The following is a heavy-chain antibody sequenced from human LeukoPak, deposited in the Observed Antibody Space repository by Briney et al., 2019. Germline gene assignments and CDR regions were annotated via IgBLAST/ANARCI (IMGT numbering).Heavy chain of an antibody. D-gene: IGHD3-22*01. J-gene: IGHJ6*03. CDR2: IIPIFGTA. V-gene: IGHV1-69*06. CDR3: AADYYDRSAPPRPPYYYYMDV. Sequence: GASVKVSCKASGGTFSSYAISWVRQAPGQGLEWMGGIIPIFGTANYAQKFQGRVTITADKSTSTAYMELSSLRSEDTAVYYCAADYYDRSAPPRPPYYYYMDVWGKGTTVTVSS. CDR1: GGTFSSYA.